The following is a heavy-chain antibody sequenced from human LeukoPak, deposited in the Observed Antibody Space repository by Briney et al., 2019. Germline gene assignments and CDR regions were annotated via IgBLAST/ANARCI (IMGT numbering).Heavy chain of an antibody. CDR1: GFTFSSYS. D-gene: IGHD3-16*02. Sequence: GGSLRLSCAASGFTFSSYSMNWVRQAPGKRLEWVSSICSSGSHMYYADSVKGRFTISRDNAKNSLYLQINSLRAEDTAVYYCARLTFGGVIGFDYWGQGTLVTVSS. CDR3: ARLTFGGVIGFDY. CDR2: ICSSGSHM. J-gene: IGHJ4*02. V-gene: IGHV3-21*01.